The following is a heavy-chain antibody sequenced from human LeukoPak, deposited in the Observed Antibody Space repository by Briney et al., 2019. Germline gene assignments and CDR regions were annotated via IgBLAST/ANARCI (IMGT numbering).Heavy chain of an antibody. CDR2: IIPILGIA. CDR3: GRYYGSGSPYAFDI. D-gene: IGHD3-10*01. V-gene: IGHV1-69*04. CDR1: GGTFSSYA. Sequence: SVKVSCKASGGTFSSYAISWVRQAPGQGLEWMGRIIPILGIANYAQKFQGRVTITADKSTSTAYMELSSLRSEDTAVHYCGRYYGSGSPYAFDIWGQGTMVTVSS. J-gene: IGHJ3*02.